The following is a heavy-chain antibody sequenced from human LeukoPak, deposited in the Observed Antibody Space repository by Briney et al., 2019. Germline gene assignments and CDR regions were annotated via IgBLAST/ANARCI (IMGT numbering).Heavy chain of an antibody. D-gene: IGHD6-13*01. J-gene: IGHJ6*03. CDR2: ISSSSSYI. CDR1: GFTFSSYS. CDR3: ARQGIATAGTDYYYYMDV. V-gene: IGHV3-21*01. Sequence: GGSLRLSCAASGFTFSSYSMNWVRQAPGKGLEWVSSISSSSSYIYYADSVKGRFTISRDNAKNSLYLQMNSLRAEGTAVYYCARQGIATAGTDYYYYMDVWGKGTTVTVSS.